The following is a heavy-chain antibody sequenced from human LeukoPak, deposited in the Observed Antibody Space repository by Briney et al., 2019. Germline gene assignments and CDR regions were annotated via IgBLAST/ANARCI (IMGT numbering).Heavy chain of an antibody. D-gene: IGHD5-24*01. CDR3: AKDDAWLQYGN. CDR2: ISGSGGST. CDR1: GFTFSSYG. V-gene: IGHV3-23*01. Sequence: GGTLRLSCAASGFTFSSYGMSWVRQAPGKGLEWVSAISGSGGSTYYADSVKGRFTISRDNSKNTLYLQMNSLRPEDTAVYYCAKDDAWLQYGNWGWGTLVTVSS. J-gene: IGHJ4*02.